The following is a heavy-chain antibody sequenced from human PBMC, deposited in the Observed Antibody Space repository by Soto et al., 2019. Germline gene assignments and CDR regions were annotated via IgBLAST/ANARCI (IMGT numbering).Heavy chain of an antibody. D-gene: IGHD6-13*01. V-gene: IGHV3-23*01. CDR1: GFTFSSYA. CDR2: ISGSGGST. J-gene: IGHJ4*02. Sequence: EVQLLESGGGLVQPGGSLRLSCAASGFTFSSYAMNWVRQAPGKGLEWVSVISGSGGSTYYGDSVKGRFTISSDNSKNPLYLQLSRLRAADKDVYYCARRSSSWYFDYWGQGTLVTVSS. CDR3: ARRSSSWYFDY.